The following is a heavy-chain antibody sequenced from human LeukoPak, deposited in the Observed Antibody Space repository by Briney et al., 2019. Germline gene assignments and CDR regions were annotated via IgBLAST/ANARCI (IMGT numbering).Heavy chain of an antibody. CDR3: ARLGRYSSTYYYFDY. CDR2: IYYSGST. J-gene: IGHJ4*02. Sequence: WETLSLTCTVSGGSISNYYWSWVRQAPGKGLEGNGYIYYSGSTNYNPSLMSRVTISVATSKNQFSLKLSSVTAADTAVYYCARLGRYSSTYYYFDYWGQGTLVTVSS. D-gene: IGHD6-19*01. V-gene: IGHV4-59*08. CDR1: GGSISNYY.